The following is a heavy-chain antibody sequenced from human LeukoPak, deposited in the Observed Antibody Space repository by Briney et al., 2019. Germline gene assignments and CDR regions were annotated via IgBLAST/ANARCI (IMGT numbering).Heavy chain of an antibody. D-gene: IGHD1-1*01. J-gene: IGHJ4*02. V-gene: IGHV3-48*03. CDR2: ISSSGSTI. CDR1: GFTFSSYE. Sequence: GGSLRLSCAASGFTFSSYEMNWVRQAPGRGLEWVSYISSSGSTIYYADSVKGRFTISRDNAKNSLYLQMNSLRAEDTAVYYCARGGNGDYFDYWGQGTLVTVSS. CDR3: ARGGNGDYFDY.